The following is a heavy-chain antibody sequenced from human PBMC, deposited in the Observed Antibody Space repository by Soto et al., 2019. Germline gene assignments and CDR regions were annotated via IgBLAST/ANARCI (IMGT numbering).Heavy chain of an antibody. CDR1: GASVSSDSSY. D-gene: IGHD3-10*01. J-gene: IGHJ6*02. Sequence: QVQLQESGPGLVKPSETLSLTCTVSGASVSSDSSYWSWIRQPPGKGLEWIGYFHYSGSTNYNPSLKSRVTISVDTSKNQFSLKVTSVTAADTAVYYCARDRALGRYYGMDVWGQGTTVTVSS. V-gene: IGHV4-61*01. CDR3: ARDRALGRYYGMDV. CDR2: FHYSGST.